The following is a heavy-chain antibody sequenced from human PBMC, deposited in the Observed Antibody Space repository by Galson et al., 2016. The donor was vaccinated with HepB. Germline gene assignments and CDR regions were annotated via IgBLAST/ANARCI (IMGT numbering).Heavy chain of an antibody. Sequence: TLSLTCTVSGGSISSGGYYWSWIRQHPVRGLEWIGYIYNTGHTYYNPSFTSRVSMSVDTSKNQFSLKLSSVTAADTAVYYCARDPSGVPAASGIDPWGQGTLVTVSS. D-gene: IGHD2-2*01. J-gene: IGHJ5*02. V-gene: IGHV4-31*03. CDR1: GGSISSGGYY. CDR2: IYNTGHT. CDR3: ARDPSGVPAASGIDP.